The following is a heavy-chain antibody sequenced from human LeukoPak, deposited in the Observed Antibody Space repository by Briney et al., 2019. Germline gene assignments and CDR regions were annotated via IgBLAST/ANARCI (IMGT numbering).Heavy chain of an antibody. V-gene: IGHV3-21*01. J-gene: IGHJ3*02. CDR1: GFTFSSYS. Sequence: GGSLILSCAASGFTFSSYSMNWVRQAPGKGLEWVSSISSGSSYIYYADSVKGRFTISRDNAKNSLYLQMNSLRAEDTAVYYCAREVTNDAFDIWGQGTMVTVSS. CDR2: ISSGSSYI. CDR3: AREVTNDAFDI. D-gene: IGHD4-17*01.